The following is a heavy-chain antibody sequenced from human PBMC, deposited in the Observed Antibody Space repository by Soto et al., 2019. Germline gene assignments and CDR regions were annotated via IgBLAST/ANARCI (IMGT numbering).Heavy chain of an antibody. J-gene: IGHJ5*02. CDR3: AREVPGYCSSTSCYNGWFDP. CDR2: ISAYNGNT. Sequence: ASVKVSCKASGYTFTSYVISWVLQAPGQGLEWMGWISAYNGNTNYAQKLQGRVTMTTDTSTSTAYMELRSLRSDDTAVYYCAREVPGYCSSTSCYNGWFDPWG. CDR1: GYTFTSYV. V-gene: IGHV1-18*04. D-gene: IGHD2-2*02.